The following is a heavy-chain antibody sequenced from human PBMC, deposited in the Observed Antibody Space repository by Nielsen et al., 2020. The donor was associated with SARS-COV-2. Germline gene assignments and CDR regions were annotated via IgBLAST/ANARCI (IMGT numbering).Heavy chain of an antibody. CDR2: ISTSGSTI. J-gene: IGHJ2*01. CDR1: GFTFSSYE. CDR3: ARCRRPYHLFSGDYYWYFDL. D-gene: IGHD4-17*01. V-gene: IGHV3-48*03. Sequence: GESLKLSCAASGFTFSSYEMNWVRQAPGKGLEWVSYISTSGSTIYYADSVKGRFTISRDNPKNSLYLQMGSLRAEDTAVYYCARCRRPYHLFSGDYYWYFDLWGRGTLVTVSS.